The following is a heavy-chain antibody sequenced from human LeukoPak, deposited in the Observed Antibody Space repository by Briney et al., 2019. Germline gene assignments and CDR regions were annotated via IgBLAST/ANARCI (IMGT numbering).Heavy chain of an antibody. J-gene: IGHJ4*02. V-gene: IGHV4-39*07. D-gene: IGHD6-13*01. CDR1: GGSISSISFY. CDR3: ARVWYGRNFDD. Sequence: PSETLSLTCTVSGGSISSISFYWGWIRQPPGKGLEWIGNIYYNGNTYYNPSLKSRVTISLGTSKNHFSLELSSVTAADTAVYYCARVWYGRNFDDWGQGTLVTVS. CDR2: IYYNGNT.